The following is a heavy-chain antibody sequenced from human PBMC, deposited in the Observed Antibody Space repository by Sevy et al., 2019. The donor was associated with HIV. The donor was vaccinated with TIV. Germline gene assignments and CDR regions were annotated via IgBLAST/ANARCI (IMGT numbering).Heavy chain of an antibody. Sequence: SVKVSCKASGYTFTGYYMHWVRQAPGQGLEWMGRINPNSGGTNYAQKFQGRVTMTRDTSISTANMELGRLRSDDTAVYYCARDHYYDSSGYYYDDNFDYWGQGTLVTVSS. CDR2: INPNSGGT. J-gene: IGHJ4*02. V-gene: IGHV1-2*06. CDR3: ARDHYYDSSGYYYDDNFDY. D-gene: IGHD3-22*01. CDR1: GYTFTGYY.